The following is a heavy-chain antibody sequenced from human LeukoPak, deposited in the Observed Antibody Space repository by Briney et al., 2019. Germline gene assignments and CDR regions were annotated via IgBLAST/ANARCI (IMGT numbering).Heavy chain of an antibody. J-gene: IGHJ4*02. D-gene: IGHD6-6*01. CDR1: GFSVTNNY. CDR3: ARDQQLELDY. V-gene: IGHV3-53*01. Sequence: GGSLRLSCEASGFSVTNNYMSWFRLAPGKGLEWVSVLYTGGIRYYAGFVRGRFTISRDDSKNTLYLQMNNLRAEDTAIYYCARDQQLELDYWGQGTLVTVSS. CDR2: LYTGGIR.